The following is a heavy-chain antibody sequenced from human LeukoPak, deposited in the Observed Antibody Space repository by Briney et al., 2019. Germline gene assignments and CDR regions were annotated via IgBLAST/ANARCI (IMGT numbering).Heavy chain of an antibody. D-gene: IGHD1-1*01. V-gene: IGHV1-2*02. Sequence: ASVKVSCTASGYTFTGYYIHWLRQAPAQGLEWMGWIDPISGGTNYAQKFQDTITMTRDKSIATAYMEVRRLNSDDTVVYYCARSGFTTGFYLDFWGQGTLVAVSS. J-gene: IGHJ4*02. CDR3: ARSGFTTGFYLDF. CDR1: GYTFTGYY. CDR2: IDPISGGT.